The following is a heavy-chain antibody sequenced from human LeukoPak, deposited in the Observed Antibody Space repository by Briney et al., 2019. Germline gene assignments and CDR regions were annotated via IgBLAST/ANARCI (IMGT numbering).Heavy chain of an antibody. CDR2: INHSGST. Sequence: SETLSLTCAVYGGSFSGYYWSWVRQPPGKGLEWIGEINHSGSTNYNPSLKSRVTISVDTSKNQFSLKLSSVTAADTAVYYCATPYGATPGAFDIWGQGAMVTVSS. CDR1: GGSFSGYY. D-gene: IGHD4-17*01. V-gene: IGHV4-34*01. CDR3: ATPYGATPGAFDI. J-gene: IGHJ3*02.